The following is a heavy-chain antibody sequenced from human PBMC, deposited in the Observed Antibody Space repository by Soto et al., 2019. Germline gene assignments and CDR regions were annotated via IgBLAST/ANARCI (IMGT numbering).Heavy chain of an antibody. CDR2: IWYDGSNK. V-gene: IGHV3-33*01. J-gene: IGHJ4*02. CDR3: ARGVDIVVVVAAYFDY. CDR1: GFTFSSYG. Sequence: QVQLVESGGGVVQPGRSLRLSCAASGFTFSSYGRHWVRQAPGKGLEWVAVIWYDGSNKYYADSVKGRFTMSRDNSKNTVYLQMNSLRAEDTAVYYCARGVDIVVVVAAYFDYWGQGTLVTVSS. D-gene: IGHD2-15*01.